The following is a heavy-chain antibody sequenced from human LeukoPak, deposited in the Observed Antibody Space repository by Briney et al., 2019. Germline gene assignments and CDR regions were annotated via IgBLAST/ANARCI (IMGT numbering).Heavy chain of an antibody. CDR3: ARDRRRGYSGYDLIDAFDI. CDR2: IKQDGSEK. V-gene: IGHV3-7*01. D-gene: IGHD5-12*01. J-gene: IGHJ3*02. CDR1: GFTFSSYW. Sequence: QPGGSLRLSCAASGFTFSSYWMSWVRQAPGKGLEWVANIKQDGSEKYYVDSVKGRFTISRDNAKNSLYLQMNSLRAEDTAVYYCARDRRRGYSGYDLIDAFDIWGQGTMVTVSS.